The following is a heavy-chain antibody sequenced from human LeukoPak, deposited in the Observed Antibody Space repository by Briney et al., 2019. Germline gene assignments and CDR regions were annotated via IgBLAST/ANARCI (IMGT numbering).Heavy chain of an antibody. CDR1: GFIFSSYS. Sequence: GGSLRLSCAASGFIFSSYSMNWVRQAPGKGLEWVSSISSSSSYIYYADSVKGRFTISRDNTKNSLYLQMNSLRAEDTAVYYCARDALIVVVPAAIDYWGQGTLVTVSS. V-gene: IGHV3-21*01. J-gene: IGHJ4*02. CDR2: ISSSSSYI. D-gene: IGHD2-2*02. CDR3: ARDALIVVVPAAIDY.